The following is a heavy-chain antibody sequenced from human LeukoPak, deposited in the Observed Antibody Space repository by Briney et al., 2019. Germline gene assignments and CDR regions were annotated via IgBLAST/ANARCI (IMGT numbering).Heavy chain of an antibody. CDR1: GGSISSYY. V-gene: IGHV4-59*08. CDR2: IYYSGST. J-gene: IGHJ4*02. D-gene: IGHD3-10*01. CDR3: ARNRRGVKNFDY. Sequence: SETLSLTCTVSGGSISSYYWSWIRQPPGKGLEWIGYIYYSGSTNYNPSLKSRVTISVDTSKNQFSLKLSSVTAADTAVYYCARNRRGVKNFDYWGQGTLVTVSS.